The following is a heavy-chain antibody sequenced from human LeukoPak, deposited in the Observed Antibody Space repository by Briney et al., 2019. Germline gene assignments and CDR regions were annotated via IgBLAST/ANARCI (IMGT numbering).Heavy chain of an antibody. V-gene: IGHV1-69*04. CDR1: GGTFSIYA. CDR2: IIPILGIA. J-gene: IGHJ4*02. Sequence: EASVKVSCKASGGTFSIYAISWVRQAPGQGLEWMGRIIPILGIANYAQKFRGRVTITADKSTSTAYMELSSLRPEDTAVYYCARNGGSTSCPYWGQGTLVTVSS. D-gene: IGHD2-2*01. CDR3: ARNGGSTSCPY.